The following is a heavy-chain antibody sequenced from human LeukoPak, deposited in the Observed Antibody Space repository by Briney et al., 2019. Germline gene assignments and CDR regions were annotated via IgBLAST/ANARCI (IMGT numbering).Heavy chain of an antibody. CDR3: ARLTPYDYYDSSGYYLDY. D-gene: IGHD3-22*01. CDR2: ISSSSSYI. V-gene: IGHV3-21*01. J-gene: IGHJ4*02. Sequence: GGSLRLSCAASGFTFSSYSMNWVRQAPGKGLEWVSSISSSSSYIYYADSVKGRFTISRDNAKNSLYLQMNSLRAEDTAVYYCARLTPYDYYDSSGYYLDYWGQGTLVTVSS. CDR1: GFTFSSYS.